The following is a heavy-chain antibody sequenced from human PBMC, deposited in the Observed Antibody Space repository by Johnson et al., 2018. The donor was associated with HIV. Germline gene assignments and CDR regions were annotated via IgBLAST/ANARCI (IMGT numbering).Heavy chain of an antibody. V-gene: IGHV3-33*01. CDR1: GFTFSSYG. D-gene: IGHD6-25*01. J-gene: IGHJ3*02. CDR2: IWYDGSNK. CDR3: ARFGMGGSGDAFDI. Sequence: QVQLVESGGGVVQPGRSLRLSCAASGFTFSSYGMHWVRQAPGKGLEWVAVIWYDGSNKYYADSVKGRFTISRDNSKNTLYLQMNSLRAEDTAVYYCARFGMGGSGDAFDIWGQGTMVTVSS.